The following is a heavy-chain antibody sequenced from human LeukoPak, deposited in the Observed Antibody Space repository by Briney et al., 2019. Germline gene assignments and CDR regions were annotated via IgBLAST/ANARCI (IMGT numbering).Heavy chain of an antibody. CDR3: ARLWFRDDAFDI. V-gene: IGHV4-59*08. D-gene: IGHD3-10*01. J-gene: IGHJ3*02. Sequence: SETLSLTCTVSGGSISSYYWSWIRQPPGKGLEWIGYIYYSGSTNYNPSLKSRVTISVDTSKNQFSLKLSSVTAADTAVYYCARLWFRDDAFDIWGQGTMVTASS. CDR2: IYYSGST. CDR1: GGSISSYY.